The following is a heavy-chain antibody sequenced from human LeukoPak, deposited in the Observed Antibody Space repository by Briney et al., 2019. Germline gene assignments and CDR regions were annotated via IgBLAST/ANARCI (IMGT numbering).Heavy chain of an antibody. CDR2: IYYSGST. V-gene: IGHV4-59*06. D-gene: IGHD6-13*01. CDR1: GGSISSHY. CDR3: ARFSSRIDY. Sequence: SETLSLTCTVSGGSISSHYWSWIRQPPGKGLEWIGYIYYSGSTYYNPSLKSRVTISVDTSKNQFSLKLSSVTAADTAVYYCARFSSRIDYWGQGTLVTVSS. J-gene: IGHJ4*02.